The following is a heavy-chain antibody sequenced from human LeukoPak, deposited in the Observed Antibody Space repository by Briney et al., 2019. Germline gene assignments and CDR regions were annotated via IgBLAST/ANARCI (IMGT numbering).Heavy chain of an antibody. V-gene: IGHV3-23*01. CDR2: IGYRGDNT. Sequence: GGSLRLSCAASGFIFGSHVMNWVRQAPGKELEWVSSIGYRGDNTYYADSVKGRFTISRDNSKNTLYLQMNSLRAEDTAVYYCARARGVGATVTFDFDPWGQGTLVTVSS. J-gene: IGHJ5*02. D-gene: IGHD1-26*01. CDR1: GFIFGSHV. CDR3: ARARGVGATVTFDFDP.